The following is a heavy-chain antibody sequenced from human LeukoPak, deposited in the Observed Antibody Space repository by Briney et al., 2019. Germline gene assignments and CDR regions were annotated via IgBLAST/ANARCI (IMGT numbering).Heavy chain of an antibody. J-gene: IGHJ4*02. V-gene: IGHV3-53*01. CDR1: RFTVSSSY. Sequence: PGGSLRLSCAASRFTVSSSYMSWVRQAPGKGLEWVSVIYSGGSGSTYYADSVKGRFTISRDNSKNTLNLQMNSLRAEDTAVYYCAHRKATSWAHDYWGQGTLVTVSS. D-gene: IGHD2-2*01. CDR3: AHRKATSWAHDY. CDR2: IYSGGSGST.